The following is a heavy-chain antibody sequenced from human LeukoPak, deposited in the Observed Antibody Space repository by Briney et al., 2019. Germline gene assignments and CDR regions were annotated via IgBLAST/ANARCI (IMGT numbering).Heavy chain of an antibody. V-gene: IGHV1-18*01. CDR2: ISAYNGNT. CDR3: ARVACSGGSCPLDY. Sequence: SVKVSCKASGYTFTSYAISWVRQAPGQGLEWMGWISAYNGNTNYAQKLQGRVTMTTDTSTSTAYMELRSLRSDDTAVYYCARVACSGGSCPLDYWGQGTLVTVSS. D-gene: IGHD2-15*01. J-gene: IGHJ4*02. CDR1: GYTFTSYA.